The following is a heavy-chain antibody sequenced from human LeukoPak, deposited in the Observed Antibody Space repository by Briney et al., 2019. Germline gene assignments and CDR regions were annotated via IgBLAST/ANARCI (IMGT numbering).Heavy chain of an antibody. CDR1: GFTVSYNY. CDR2: IYSGGST. Sequence: PGGSLRLSCAVSGFTVSYNYMTWVRQAPGKGLEWVSVIYSGGSTYYTDSVKGRFTISRDNSKNTVYLQMNSLRVEDTAVYYCAKEAPWATAMVILIDYWGQGTLVTVSS. D-gene: IGHD5-18*01. J-gene: IGHJ4*02. CDR3: AKEAPWATAMVILIDY. V-gene: IGHV3-53*05.